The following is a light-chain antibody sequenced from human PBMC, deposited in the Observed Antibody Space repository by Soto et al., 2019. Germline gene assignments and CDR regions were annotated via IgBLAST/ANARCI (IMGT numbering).Light chain of an antibody. CDR2: AAS. J-gene: IGKJ2*01. V-gene: IGKV1-39*01. Sequence: DIQMTQSPSSLSASVGDRVTITCRASQSTRNNLNWYQQKPGKAPNLLIYAASSLPSGVPSRFSGSGSGTDFTLTISRLQPEDFANYYWQQGDSAPFTFGQGTKLEIK. CDR3: QQGDSAPFT. CDR1: QSTRNN.